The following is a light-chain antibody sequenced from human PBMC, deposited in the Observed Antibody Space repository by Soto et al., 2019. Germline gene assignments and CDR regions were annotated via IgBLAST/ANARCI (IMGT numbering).Light chain of an antibody. CDR1: SSDVGSYNL. CDR3: CSYAGVV. J-gene: IGLJ2*01. Sequence: QLVLTQPASVSGSPGQAITISCTGTSSDVGSYNLVSWYQQHPGKAPKLMIYEGSKRPSGVSNRFSGSKSGNTASLTISGLQAEDEADYYCCSYAGVVFGGGTKLTVL. CDR2: EGS. V-gene: IGLV2-23*01.